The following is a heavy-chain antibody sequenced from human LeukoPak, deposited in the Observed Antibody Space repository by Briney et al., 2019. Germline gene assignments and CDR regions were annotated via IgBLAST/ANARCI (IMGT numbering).Heavy chain of an antibody. V-gene: IGHV4-59*01. CDR3: ARGTVTTEYFQP. D-gene: IGHD4-17*01. J-gene: IGHJ1*01. Sequence: SETLSLTCTASGGSISSYHWSWIRQPPGKGLEWIGYIYYTGSTNYNPSLKSRVTMSVDTSKNHFSLKLSSVTAADTAVYYCARGTVTTEYFQPWGQGTLVTVSS. CDR1: GGSISSYH. CDR2: IYYTGST.